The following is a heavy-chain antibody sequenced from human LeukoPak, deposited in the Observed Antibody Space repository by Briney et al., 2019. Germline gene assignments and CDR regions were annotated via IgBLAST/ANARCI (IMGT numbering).Heavy chain of an antibody. CDR3: AKGLLGGSYYDVFDY. J-gene: IGHJ4*02. D-gene: IGHD3-10*01. CDR1: GFTFSSYA. Sequence: GGSLRLSCAASGFTFSSYAMSWVRQAPGKGLEWVSAISGSGGSTYYADSVKGRFTISRDNSKNTLYLQMNSLRAEDTAVYYCAKGLLGGSYYDVFDYWGQGTLVTVSS. V-gene: IGHV3-23*01. CDR2: ISGSGGST.